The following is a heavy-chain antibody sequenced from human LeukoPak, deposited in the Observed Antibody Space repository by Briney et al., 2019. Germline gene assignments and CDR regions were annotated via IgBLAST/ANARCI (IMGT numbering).Heavy chain of an antibody. CDR3: ARDLIGDDSSGYYSDY. V-gene: IGHV4-38-2*02. Sequence: PSETLSLTCAVSGYSISSGYYWGWIRQPPGKGLEWIGSIYHSGSTYYNPSLKSRVTISVDTSKNQFSLKLSSVTAADTAVYYCARDLIGDDSSGYYSDYWGQGTLVTVSS. CDR2: IYHSGST. D-gene: IGHD3-22*01. CDR1: GYSISSGYY. J-gene: IGHJ4*02.